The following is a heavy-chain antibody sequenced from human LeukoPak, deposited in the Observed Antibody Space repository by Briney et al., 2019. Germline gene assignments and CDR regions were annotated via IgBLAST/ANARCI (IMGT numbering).Heavy chain of an antibody. Sequence: ASVKVSCKASGYTFTGYYMHWVRQAPGQGLEWMGRINPNSGGTNYAQKFQGRVTMTRDTSISTAYMELSRLRSDDTAVYYCASLASSFCDAFDIWGQGTMVTVSS. V-gene: IGHV1-2*06. CDR3: ASLASSFCDAFDI. CDR1: GYTFTGYY. J-gene: IGHJ3*02. D-gene: IGHD6-6*01. CDR2: INPNSGGT.